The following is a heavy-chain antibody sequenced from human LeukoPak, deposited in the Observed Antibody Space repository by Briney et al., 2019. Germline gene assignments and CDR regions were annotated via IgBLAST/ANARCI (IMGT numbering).Heavy chain of an antibody. CDR1: GFTFSTYT. Sequence: GGSLRLSCAGSGFTFSTYTMNWVRQAPGKGLEWVSSISSSGSYIYYADSAKGRFAISRDNAKNSLYLQMNSLRADDTALYYCAREPLAAAGWDRRAVGPDQKYYYYMDVWGKGTTVTISS. CDR2: ISSSGSYI. D-gene: IGHD6-13*01. V-gene: IGHV3-21*04. J-gene: IGHJ6*03. CDR3: AREPLAAAGWDRRAVGPDQKYYYYMDV.